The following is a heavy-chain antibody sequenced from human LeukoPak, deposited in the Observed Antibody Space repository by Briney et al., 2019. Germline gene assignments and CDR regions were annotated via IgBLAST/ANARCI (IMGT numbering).Heavy chain of an antibody. Sequence: EGSLRLSCAASGFTFDDYAMHWVRQSPGKGLELVSLISGDGGTTYYADSVKGRFTISRDNSKNSLYLQMDSLRTEDTAFYYCAKGLRGYNLDYWGQGTLVTVSS. CDR1: GFTFDDYA. J-gene: IGHJ4*02. V-gene: IGHV3-43*02. CDR2: ISGDGGTT. CDR3: AKGLRGYNLDY. D-gene: IGHD5-24*01.